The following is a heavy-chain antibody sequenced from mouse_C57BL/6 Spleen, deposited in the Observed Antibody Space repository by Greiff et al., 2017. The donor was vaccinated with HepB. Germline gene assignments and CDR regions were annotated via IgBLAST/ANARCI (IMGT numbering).Heavy chain of an antibody. J-gene: IGHJ3*01. CDR1: GYTFTDYE. V-gene: IGHV1-15*01. Sequence: VQLQQSGAELVRPGASVTLSCKASGYTFTDYEMHWVKQTPVHGLEWIGAIDPETGGTAYNQKFKGKAILTADKSSSTAYMELRSLTSEDSAVYYCTRYYYGYGWFAYWGQGTLVTVSA. CDR2: IDPETGGT. D-gene: IGHD2-2*01. CDR3: TRYYYGYGWFAY.